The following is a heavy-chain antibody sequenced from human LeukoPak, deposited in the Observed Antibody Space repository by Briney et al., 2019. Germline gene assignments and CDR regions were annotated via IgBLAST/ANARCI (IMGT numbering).Heavy chain of an antibody. D-gene: IGHD2-15*01. CDR1: GSRFTSYW. CDR2: IYPGDSDT. V-gene: IGHV5-51*01. Sequence: GASLKISCKGSGSRFTSYWIGWVRQMPGKGLEWMGIIYPGDSDTRYSPSFQGQVTMSADKSISTAYLQWSSLKASDTAMYYCARQVPGCSGGSCYSGWFDHWGQGTLVTVSS. CDR3: ARQVPGCSGGSCYSGWFDH. J-gene: IGHJ5*02.